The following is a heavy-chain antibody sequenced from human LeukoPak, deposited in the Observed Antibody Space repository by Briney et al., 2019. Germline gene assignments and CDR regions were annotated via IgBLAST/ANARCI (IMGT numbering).Heavy chain of an antibody. J-gene: IGHJ4*02. CDR1: GYTFTSYY. D-gene: IGHD3/OR15-3a*01. CDR3: ARGYPMDWNYFDY. CDR2: INPSDGTT. Sequence: ASVKVSCKASGYTFTSYYVHWVRQAPGQGLEWVGIINPSDGTTTYAQKFQGRLTMTRDTSTSAVYMELSSLRSEDTAVYYCARGYPMDWNYFDYWGQGTLVTVSS. V-gene: IGHV1-46*01.